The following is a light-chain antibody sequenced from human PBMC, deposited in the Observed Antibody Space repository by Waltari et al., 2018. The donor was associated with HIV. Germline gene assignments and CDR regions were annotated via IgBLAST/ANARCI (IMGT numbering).Light chain of an antibody. CDR3: QAWDSSTVV. CDR2: QDS. CDR1: KLGDKY. Sequence: SYELTQPPSVSVSPGQTASITCSGDKLGDKYACWYQQKPGQSPVLVIYQDSKRPSGIPGRFSGSNSVNTATLTISRTQAMDEADYYCQAWDSSTVVFGGGTKLTGL. V-gene: IGLV3-1*01. J-gene: IGLJ2*01.